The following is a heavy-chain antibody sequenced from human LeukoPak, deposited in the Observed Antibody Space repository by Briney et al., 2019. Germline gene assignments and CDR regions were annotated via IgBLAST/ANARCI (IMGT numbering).Heavy chain of an antibody. CDR2: MNPNSGNT. D-gene: IGHD3-10*01. J-gene: IGHJ4*02. CDR1: GYTFTSYD. CDR3: ARAVFKRGVIITLYYFDY. V-gene: IGHV1-8*01. Sequence: ASVQVSCKASGYTFTSYDINWVRQATGQGLEWMGWMNPNSGNTGYAQKFQGRVTMTRNTSISTAYMELSSLRSEDTAVYYCARAVFKRGVIITLYYFDYWGQGTLVTVSS.